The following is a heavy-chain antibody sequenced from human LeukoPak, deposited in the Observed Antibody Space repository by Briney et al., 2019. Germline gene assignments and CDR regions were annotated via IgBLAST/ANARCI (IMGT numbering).Heavy chain of an antibody. CDR2: IYYSGST. CDR1: GGSISSSSYY. CDR3: ARDWRPYCGGDCYRYYFDY. V-gene: IGHV4-39*07. Sequence: SETLSLTCTVSGGSISSSSYYWGWIRQPPGKGLEWIGSIYYSGSTYYNPSLKSRVTISVDTSKNQFSLKLSSVTAADTAVYYCARDWRPYCGGDCYRYYFDYWGQGTLVTVSS. J-gene: IGHJ4*02. D-gene: IGHD2-21*02.